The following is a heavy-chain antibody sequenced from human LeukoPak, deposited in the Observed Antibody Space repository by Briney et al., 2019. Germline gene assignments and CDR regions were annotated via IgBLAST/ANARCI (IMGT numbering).Heavy chain of an antibody. J-gene: IGHJ4*02. Sequence: PGGSLRLSCAASGFTFSSYWMSWVRQAPGKGLEWVANIKQDGSEKYYVDSVKGRFTISRDNAKNSLCLQMNSLRAEDTAVYYCARVGYYGNSGGSFDYWGQGTLVTVSS. CDR3: ARVGYYGNSGGSFDY. CDR1: GFTFSSYW. CDR2: IKQDGSEK. D-gene: IGHD4-23*01. V-gene: IGHV3-7*01.